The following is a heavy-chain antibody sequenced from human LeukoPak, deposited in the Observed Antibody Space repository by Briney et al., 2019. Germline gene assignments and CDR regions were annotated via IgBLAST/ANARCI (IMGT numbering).Heavy chain of an antibody. Sequence: GGSLRLSCAASGFTFSSYAMSWVRQAPGKGLEWVSAISGSGDSTYYADSVKGRFTISRDNSKNMLYLQINSLRAEDTAVYYCAKDYSHYVPVDWGQGSLVTVSS. V-gene: IGHV3-23*01. D-gene: IGHD3-10*02. CDR1: GFTFSSYA. CDR2: ISGSGDST. J-gene: IGHJ4*02. CDR3: AKDYSHYVPVD.